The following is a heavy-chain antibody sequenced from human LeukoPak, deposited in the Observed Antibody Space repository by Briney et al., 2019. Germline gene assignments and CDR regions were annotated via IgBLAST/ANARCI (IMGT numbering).Heavy chain of an antibody. Sequence: GGSLRLSCAASGFTFSSYGMHWVRQAQGKGLEWVAVISYDGSNKYYADSVKGRFTISRDNSKSTLYLQMNSLRAEDTAVYYCAKDLTGAADYWGQGTLVTVSS. D-gene: IGHD6-25*01. V-gene: IGHV3-30*18. CDR3: AKDLTGAADY. CDR1: GFTFSSYG. CDR2: ISYDGSNK. J-gene: IGHJ4*02.